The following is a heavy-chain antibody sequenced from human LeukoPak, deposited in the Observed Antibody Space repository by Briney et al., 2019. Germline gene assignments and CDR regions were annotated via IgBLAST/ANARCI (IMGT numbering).Heavy chain of an antibody. CDR1: GASISGWY. Sequence: SETLSLTCTVSGASISGWYWSWIRQPPGKGLEWIGYVYGSGYTNYNPSLKSRVTMSIDTSKNHFSLKLTSVTAADTATYYCARETSLAGFASGLGFNYWGQGILVTVSS. J-gene: IGHJ4*02. CDR2: VYGSGYT. V-gene: IGHV4-59*01. CDR3: ARETSLAGFASGLGFNY. D-gene: IGHD6-19*01.